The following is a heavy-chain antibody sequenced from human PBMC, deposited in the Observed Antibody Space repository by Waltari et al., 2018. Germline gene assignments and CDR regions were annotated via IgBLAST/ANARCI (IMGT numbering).Heavy chain of an antibody. Sequence: EVQLVESGGGLVQHGRSLRLSCAASGFTFDDYAMHWARQAPGKGLEWVSGISWNSGSIGYADSVKGRFTISRDNAKNSLYLQMNSLRAEDTALYYCAKDSGDYYFDYWGQGTLVTVSS. CDR1: GFTFDDYA. D-gene: IGHD4-17*01. V-gene: IGHV3-9*01. J-gene: IGHJ4*02. CDR3: AKDSGDYYFDY. CDR2: ISWNSGSI.